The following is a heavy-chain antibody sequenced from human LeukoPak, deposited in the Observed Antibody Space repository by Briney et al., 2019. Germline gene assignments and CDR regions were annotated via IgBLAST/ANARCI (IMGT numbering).Heavy chain of an antibody. J-gene: IGHJ4*02. CDR1: GFTFSSYA. CDR2: ISYDGSNK. Sequence: GGSLRLSCAASGFTFSSYAMHWVRQAPGKGLEWVAVISYDGSNKYYADSVKGRFTISRDNSKNTPYLQMNSLRAEDTAVYYCARSLITVSSYYFDYWGQGTLVTVSS. V-gene: IGHV3-30-3*01. CDR3: ARSLITVSSYYFDY. D-gene: IGHD4-17*01.